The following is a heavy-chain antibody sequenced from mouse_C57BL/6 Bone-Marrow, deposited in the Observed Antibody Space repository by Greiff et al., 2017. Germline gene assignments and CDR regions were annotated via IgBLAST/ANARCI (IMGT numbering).Heavy chain of an antibody. Sequence: EVQLQQSGTVLARPGASVKMSCKTSGYTFTSYWMHWVKQRPGQGLEWIGAIYPGNSDTSYNQKFKGKAKLTAVTSASTAYMELSSLTNADSAVYYCTRRITTVPSWFAYWGQGTLVTVSA. CDR2: IYPGNSDT. V-gene: IGHV1-5*01. CDR3: TRRITTVPSWFAY. J-gene: IGHJ3*01. D-gene: IGHD1-1*01. CDR1: GYTFTSYW.